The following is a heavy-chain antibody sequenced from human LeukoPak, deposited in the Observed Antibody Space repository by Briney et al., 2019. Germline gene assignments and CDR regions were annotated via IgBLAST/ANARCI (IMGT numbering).Heavy chain of an antibody. Sequence: QTGGSLRLSCTASGFTFGDYAMSWFRQAPGKGLEWVGFIRSKAYGGTTEYAASVEGRFSISRDDSKCIAYLQMNSLKTEDTAVYYCTREYSGYSDYWGQGTLVTVSS. V-gene: IGHV3-49*03. CDR2: IRSKAYGGTT. CDR3: TREYSGYSDY. D-gene: IGHD5-12*01. CDR1: GFTFGDYA. J-gene: IGHJ4*02.